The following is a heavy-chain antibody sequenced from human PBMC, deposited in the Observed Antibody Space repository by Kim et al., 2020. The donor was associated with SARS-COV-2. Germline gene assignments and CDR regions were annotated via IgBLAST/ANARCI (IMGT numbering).Heavy chain of an antibody. CDR2: INHSGST. J-gene: IGHJ6*02. V-gene: IGHV4-34*01. CDR1: GGSFSGYY. CDR3: ARGRDYYGSGSLSGRGAHGMDV. D-gene: IGHD3-10*01. Sequence: SETLSLTCAVYGGSFSGYYWSWIRQPPGKGLEWIGEINHSGSTNYNPSLKSRVTISVDTSKNQFSLKLSSVTAADTAVYYCARGRDYYGSGSLSGRGAHGMDVWGQGTTVTVSS.